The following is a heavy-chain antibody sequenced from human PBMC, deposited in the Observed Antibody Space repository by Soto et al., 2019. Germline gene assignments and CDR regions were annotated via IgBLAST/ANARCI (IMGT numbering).Heavy chain of an antibody. J-gene: IGHJ1*01. D-gene: IGHD6-13*01. Sequence: EVQLVESGGGLVQPGRSLRLSCAASGFTFADYAMHWVRQVPGKGLEWVSGINWNSGSIGYGDSVKGRFAISRDNAKNSLHLQMNILSAEDTAFYYCVKDESINWYSGHFRHWGQGTLVTVSS. CDR1: GFTFADYA. V-gene: IGHV3-9*01. CDR3: VKDESINWYSGHFRH. CDR2: INWNSGSI.